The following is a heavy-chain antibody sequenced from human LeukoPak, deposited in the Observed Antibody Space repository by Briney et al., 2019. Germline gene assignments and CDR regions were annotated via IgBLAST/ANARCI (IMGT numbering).Heavy chain of an antibody. Sequence: GGSLRLSCAASGFTFSSYAMSWVRQAPGKGLEWVSAISGSGGSTYYADSVKGRFTISRDNSKNTLYLQMNSLRAEDTAVYYCTRNTPHELNVVVTAIRSGFDYWGQGTLVTVSS. J-gene: IGHJ4*02. CDR2: ISGSGGST. CDR3: TRNTPHELNVVVTAIRSGFDY. V-gene: IGHV3-23*01. CDR1: GFTFSSYA. D-gene: IGHD2-21*02.